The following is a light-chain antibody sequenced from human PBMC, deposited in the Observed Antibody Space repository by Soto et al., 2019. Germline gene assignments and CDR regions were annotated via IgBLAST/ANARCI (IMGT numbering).Light chain of an antibody. CDR3: SSYTSISTFYV. CDR1: SSDGGGYNY. Sequence: QSALTQPASVSGSPGQSITISCTGTSSDGGGYNYVSWYQQHPGKAPKLMIYDVSNRPSGVSNRFSGSKSGNTASLTISGLQAEDEADYYCSSYTSISTFYVFGTGTKVTVL. V-gene: IGLV2-14*01. CDR2: DVS. J-gene: IGLJ1*01.